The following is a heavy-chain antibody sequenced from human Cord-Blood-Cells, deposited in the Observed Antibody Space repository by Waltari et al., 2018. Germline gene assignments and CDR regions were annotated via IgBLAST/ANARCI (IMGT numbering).Heavy chain of an antibody. V-gene: IGHV4-39*01. CDR3: ARQSSYVDY. J-gene: IGHJ4*02. CDR1: GGSISSSSYY. CDR2: IYYSGGT. Sequence: QLQLQESGPGLVKPSETLSLTCTVSGGSISSSSYYWGWIRQPPGKGLEGLGSIYYSGGTYYNPSLKSRVTISVDTSKNQFSLKLSSGTAADTAVYYCARQSSYVDYWGQGTLVTVSS.